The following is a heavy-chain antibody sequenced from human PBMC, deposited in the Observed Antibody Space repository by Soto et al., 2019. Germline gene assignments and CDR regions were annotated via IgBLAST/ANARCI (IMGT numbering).Heavy chain of an antibody. CDR2: IYWDDDK. J-gene: IGHJ4*02. D-gene: IGHD2-15*01. CDR3: THRPSYCSGGSCYSGFDY. V-gene: IGHV2-5*02. Sequence: QITLKESGPTLVKPTQTLTLTCTFSGFSLSTSGVGVGWIRQPPGKALEWLAVIYWDDDKRYSPSLKSSLTITKDTSKNQVVLTITNMDPVDTATYYCTHRPSYCSGGSCYSGFDYWGQGTLVTVSS. CDR1: GFSLSTSGVG.